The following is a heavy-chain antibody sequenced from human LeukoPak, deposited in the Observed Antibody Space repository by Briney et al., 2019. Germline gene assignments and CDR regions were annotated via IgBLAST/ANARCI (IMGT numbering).Heavy chain of an antibody. CDR1: GFTFSSYA. D-gene: IGHD4-17*01. Sequence: GGSLRLSCAASGFTFSSYAMHWVRQAPGKGLEYVSAISSNGGSTYYANPVKGRFTISRDNSKNTLYLQMGGLRAEDMAVYYCARSVTTVTTGLDYWGQGTLVTVSS. J-gene: IGHJ4*02. CDR3: ARSVTTVTTGLDY. CDR2: ISSNGGST. V-gene: IGHV3-64*01.